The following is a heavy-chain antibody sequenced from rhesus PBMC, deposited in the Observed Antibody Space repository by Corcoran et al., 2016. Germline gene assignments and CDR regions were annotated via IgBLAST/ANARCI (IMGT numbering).Heavy chain of an antibody. D-gene: IGHD3-22*01. J-gene: IGHJ2*01. Sequence: QVQLQESGPGLVKPSETLSLTCAVSGGSISSRNWWSWIRQPPGKGLEWIGYIRGSSGSTYYNPSLKSRVTISKDTSKNQFSLKLSSVTAADTAVYYCARVLEYHWYFDIWGPGTPITISS. CDR2: IRGSSGST. CDR1: GGSISSRNW. CDR3: ARVLEYHWYFDI. V-gene: IGHV4S19*01.